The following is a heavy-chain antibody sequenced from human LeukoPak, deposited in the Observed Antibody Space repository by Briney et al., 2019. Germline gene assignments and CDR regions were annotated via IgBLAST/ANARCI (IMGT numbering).Heavy chain of an antibody. CDR1: GGTFSSYT. Sequence: SVKVSCKASGGTFSSYTISWVRQAPGQGLEWMGRIIPIFGIANYAQKFQGRVTITADKSTSTAYMELSSLRSEDTAVYYCAGYSGYSRMAVYYYYGMDVWGQGTTVTVSS. CDR3: AGYSGYSRMAVYYYYGMDV. J-gene: IGHJ6*02. D-gene: IGHD5-12*01. V-gene: IGHV1-69*02. CDR2: IIPIFGIA.